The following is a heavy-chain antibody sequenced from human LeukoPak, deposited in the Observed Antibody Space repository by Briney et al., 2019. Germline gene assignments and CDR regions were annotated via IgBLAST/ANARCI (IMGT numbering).Heavy chain of an antibody. Sequence: GRSLRLSCAASGFTFSSYAMHWVRQAPGKGLEWVAVISYDGSNKYYADSVKGRFTISRDNSKSTLYLQMNSLRAEDTAIHYCAKVPYSDYGSGRPPFMDVWGQGTTVAVSS. V-gene: IGHV3-30*07. D-gene: IGHD3-10*01. CDR2: ISYDGSNK. J-gene: IGHJ6*02. CDR1: GFTFSSYA. CDR3: AKVPYSDYGSGRPPFMDV.